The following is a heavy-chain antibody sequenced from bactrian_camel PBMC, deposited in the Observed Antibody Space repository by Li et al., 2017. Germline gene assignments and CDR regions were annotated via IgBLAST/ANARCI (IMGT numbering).Heavy chain of an antibody. D-gene: IGHD3*01. CDR2: IGSDASA. CDR3: AADHNRGCMGWPTVEYDI. V-gene: IGHV3S53*01. J-gene: IGHJ4*01. CDR1: GYNYRSYC. Sequence: HVQLVESGGGSVQPGGSLKLSCSATGYNYRSYCLGWVRQGPGKEREAVAAIGSDASAIYADSVKGRFTITQDNGKNTVYLQMNNLKPEDTAMYYCAADHNRGCMGWPTVEYDITGQGTQVTVS.